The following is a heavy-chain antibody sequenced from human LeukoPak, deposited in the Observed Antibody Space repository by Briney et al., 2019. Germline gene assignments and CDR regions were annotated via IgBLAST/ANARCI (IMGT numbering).Heavy chain of an antibody. V-gene: IGHV4-59*12. Sequence: SETLSLTCTVSGGSISSYYWSWIRQPPGKGLEWIGYIYYSGSTNYNPSLKSRVTLSVDTSKSQLSLNLSSVTAADTAVYYCAPPPYYYEANGYSVAWGQGTLVTVSS. CDR2: IYYSGST. CDR1: GGSISSYY. D-gene: IGHD3-22*01. J-gene: IGHJ5*02. CDR3: APPPYYYEANGYSVA.